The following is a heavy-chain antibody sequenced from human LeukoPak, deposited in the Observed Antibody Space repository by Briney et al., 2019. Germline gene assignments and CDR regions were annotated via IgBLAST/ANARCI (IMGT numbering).Heavy chain of an antibody. V-gene: IGHV1-2*06. CDR1: GYTFTGYY. Sequence: ASVKVSCKASGYTFTGYYMHWVRQAPGQGLEWMGRINPNSGGTNYAQKFQGRVTMTRETSISTAYMELSRLRSDDTAVYYCAREVYKLYNWFDPWGQGTLVTVSS. CDR2: INPNSGGT. D-gene: IGHD5-24*01. CDR3: AREVYKLYNWFDP. J-gene: IGHJ5*02.